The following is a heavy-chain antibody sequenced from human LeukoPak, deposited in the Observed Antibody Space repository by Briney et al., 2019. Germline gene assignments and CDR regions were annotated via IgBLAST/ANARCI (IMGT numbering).Heavy chain of an antibody. D-gene: IGHD3-16*01. CDR1: GITVSHNY. J-gene: IGHJ4*02. CDR3: AKAQSYGYSDY. V-gene: IGHV3-53*01. CDR2: IDAGGDT. Sequence: GGSLRLSCAASGITVSHNYMNWVRQAPGKGLEWVSVIDAGGDTYYADSVKGRFTISRDNSKNTLYLQMNSLKAEDTAIYYCAKAQSYGYSDYWGQGTLVAVSS.